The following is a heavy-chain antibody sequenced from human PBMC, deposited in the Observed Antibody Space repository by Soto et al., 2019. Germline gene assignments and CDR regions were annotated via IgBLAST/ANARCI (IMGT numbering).Heavy chain of an antibody. CDR2: ISSSSSYI. J-gene: IGHJ6*03. V-gene: IGHV3-21*01. CDR1: GFTFSSYS. Sequence: GGSLRLSCAASGFTFSSYSMNWVRQAPGKGLEWVSSISSSSSYIYYADSVKGRFTISRDNAKNSLYLQMNSLRAEDTAVYYCARDMGSGSYYLYYYYYYMDVWGKGTTVTVSS. D-gene: IGHD3-10*01. CDR3: ARDMGSGSYYLYYYYYYMDV.